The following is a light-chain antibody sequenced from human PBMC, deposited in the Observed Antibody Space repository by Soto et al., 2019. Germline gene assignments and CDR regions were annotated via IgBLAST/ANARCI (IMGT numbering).Light chain of an antibody. V-gene: IGKV3-11*01. Sequence: EIVLTQSPATLSLSPGERATLSCRASQSVSISLAWYQQKPGQAPRLLIYDASKRATGIPTTFSGSGSGTDFTLTISSLEPEDFAVYYCLQRSTWPLTLGGGTKVEIK. CDR2: DAS. CDR1: QSVSIS. J-gene: IGKJ4*01. CDR3: LQRSTWPLT.